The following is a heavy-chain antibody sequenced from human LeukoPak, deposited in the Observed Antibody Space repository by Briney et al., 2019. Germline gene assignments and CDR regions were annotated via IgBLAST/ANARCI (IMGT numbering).Heavy chain of an antibody. CDR2: IRTKAYGGTA. CDR1: GFTFGDYV. D-gene: IGHD3-3*01. Sequence: GGSLRLSCTASGFTFGDYVVSWFRQAPGKGLEWVGFIRTKAYGGTAEYAASVKGRFTISRDDSESIAYLQMNSLRTEDTAVYYCTRGSDTVFGVARDGFDSWGQGTLVTVSS. V-gene: IGHV3-49*03. J-gene: IGHJ4*02. CDR3: TRGSDTVFGVARDGFDS.